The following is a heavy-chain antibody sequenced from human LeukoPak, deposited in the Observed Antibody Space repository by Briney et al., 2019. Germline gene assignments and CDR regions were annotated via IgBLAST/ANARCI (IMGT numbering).Heavy chain of an antibody. CDR2: ISAYNGNT. V-gene: IGHV1-18*01. CDR1: GDTFTSYG. Sequence: GASVKVSCKASGDTFTSYGISWVRQAPGQGLEWMGWISAYNGNTNYAQKLQGRVTMTTDTSTSTAYMELRSLRSDDTAVYYCAGIAVAGEFDYWGQGTLVTVSS. CDR3: AGIAVAGEFDY. J-gene: IGHJ4*02. D-gene: IGHD6-19*01.